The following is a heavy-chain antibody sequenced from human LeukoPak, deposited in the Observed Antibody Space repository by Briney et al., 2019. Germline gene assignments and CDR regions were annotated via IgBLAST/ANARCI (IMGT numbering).Heavy chain of an antibody. J-gene: IGHJ4*02. CDR1: GFTFSSYG. CDR2: ISNKGGST. D-gene: IGHD1-26*01. V-gene: IGHV3-64D*09. CDR3: VKSGTWADFDS. Sequence: GGSLRLSCSASGFTFSSYGMHWVRQAPGKGLEYVSGISNKGGSTYYADSVKGRFTISRDNSENTLHLQMSSLKADDTAVYYCVKSGTWADFDSWGQGTLVTVSS.